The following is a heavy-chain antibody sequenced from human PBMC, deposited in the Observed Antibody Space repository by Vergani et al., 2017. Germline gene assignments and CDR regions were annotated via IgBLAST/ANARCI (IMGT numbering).Heavy chain of an antibody. D-gene: IGHD4-11*01. V-gene: IGHV4-59*08. CDR3: ARRVAVTTYHWFDP. CDR1: GGSISSYY. J-gene: IGHJ5*02. CDR2: IYYSGST. Sequence: QVQLQESGPGLVKPSETLSLTCTVSGGSISSYYWSWIRQPPGKGLEWIGYIYYSGSTNYNPSLKSRVTISVDTSKNQFSLKLRSVTAADTAVYYCARRVAVTTYHWFDPWGQGTLVTVSS.